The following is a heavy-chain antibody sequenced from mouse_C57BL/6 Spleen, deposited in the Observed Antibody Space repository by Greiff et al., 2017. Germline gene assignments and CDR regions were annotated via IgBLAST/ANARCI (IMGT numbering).Heavy chain of an antibody. J-gene: IGHJ2*01. Sequence: VQLQQPGAELVRPGSSVKLSCKASGYTFTSYCMHWVKQRPLQGLEWIGNLDPSDSETHYNQKFKDKATLTVDKSSSTAYMQLSSLTSEDSAVYYGARRGDYGYGAGRFDYWGQGTTLTVSS. V-gene: IGHV1-52*01. CDR3: ARRGDYGYGAGRFDY. CDR1: GYTFTSYC. D-gene: IGHD2-2*01. CDR2: LDPSDSET.